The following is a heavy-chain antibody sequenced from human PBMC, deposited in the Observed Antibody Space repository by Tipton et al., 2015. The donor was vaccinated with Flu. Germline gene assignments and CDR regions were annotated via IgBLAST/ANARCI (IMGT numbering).Heavy chain of an antibody. V-gene: IGHV4-4*07. Sequence: TLSLTCTVSGGSISSYYWSWIRQPAGKGLEWIGRIYTSGSTNYNPSLKSRVTMSVDTSKNQFSLKLSSVTAADTAVYYCASTGYCTNGVCPLGPSLDAFDIWGQGTMVTVSS. D-gene: IGHD2-8*01. CDR3: ASTGYCTNGVCPLGPSLDAFDI. CDR1: GGSISSYY. CDR2: IYTSGST. J-gene: IGHJ3*02.